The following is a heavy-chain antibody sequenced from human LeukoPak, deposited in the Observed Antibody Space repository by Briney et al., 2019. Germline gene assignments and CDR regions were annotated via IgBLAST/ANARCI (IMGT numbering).Heavy chain of an antibody. J-gene: IGHJ4*02. D-gene: IGHD2-21*01. CDR3: AKEYCGGRCYSDYFDY. Sequence: GGSLRLSCAASGFSFSTYSIHWVRQAPGKGLDWVAVISYDGNSKYYADSVKGRFTISRDNSKNTLYLEMNSLRAEDTAVYYCAKEYCGGRCYSDYFDYWGQGTLVTVSS. CDR1: GFSFSTYS. V-gene: IGHV3-30*18. CDR2: ISYDGNSK.